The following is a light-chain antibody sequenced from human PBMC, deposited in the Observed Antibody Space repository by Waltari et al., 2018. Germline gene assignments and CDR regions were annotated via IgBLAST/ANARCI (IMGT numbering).Light chain of an antibody. J-gene: IGLJ3*02. V-gene: IGLV1-40*01. CDR1: SSHIGSGYD. CDR3: QSYDTSLSAWV. CDR2: GHN. Sequence: QSVLTQPPSVTGAPGQRVTISCTGSSSHIGSGYDVHWYQQFPGAAPRLLINGHNCRPSGAHDRFSASKSGASGSLAISGLQADDEADYYCQSYDTSLSAWVFGGGTKLTVL.